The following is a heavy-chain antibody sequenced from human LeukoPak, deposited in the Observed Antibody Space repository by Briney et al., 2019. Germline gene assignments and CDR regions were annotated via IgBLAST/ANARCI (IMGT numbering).Heavy chain of an antibody. J-gene: IGHJ4*02. Sequence: PSETLSLTCTVSGGSISSYYWSWIRQPPGKGLEWIGYIYYSGSTNYNPSLKSRVTISVDTSKNQFSLKLGSVTAADTAVYYCASGYDRYYFDYWGQGTLVTVSS. CDR1: GGSISSYY. CDR2: IYYSGST. V-gene: IGHV4-59*08. D-gene: IGHD5-12*01. CDR3: ASGYDRYYFDY.